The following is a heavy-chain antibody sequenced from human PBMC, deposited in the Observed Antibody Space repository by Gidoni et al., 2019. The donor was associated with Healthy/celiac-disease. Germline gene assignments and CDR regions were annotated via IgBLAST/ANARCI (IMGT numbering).Heavy chain of an antibody. CDR3: AKGKGAGTSNGAFDI. Sequence: QVQLVESGGGVVQPGRSLRLSCAASGSTFSSYGMHWVRQAPGKGLEWVAVISYDGSNKYYADSVKGRFTISRDNSKNTLYLQMNSLRAEDTAVYYCAKGKGAGTSNGAFDIWGQGTMVTVSS. D-gene: IGHD6-19*01. CDR2: ISYDGSNK. J-gene: IGHJ3*02. V-gene: IGHV3-30*18. CDR1: GSTFSSYG.